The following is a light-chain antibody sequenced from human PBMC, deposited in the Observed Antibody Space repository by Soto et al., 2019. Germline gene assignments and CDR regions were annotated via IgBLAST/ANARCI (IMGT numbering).Light chain of an antibody. CDR2: EVS. CDR3: SSYAGSKTV. CDR1: SSDIGNYIY. Sequence: QSALTQPPSASGSPGQSVTISCTGTSSDIGNYIYVSWYQQHPGKAPKLIIYEVSRWTSGVPDRFSGSKSGNTASLTISGLQADDEADYYCSSYAGSKTVFGTGTKLT. J-gene: IGLJ1*01. V-gene: IGLV2-8*01.